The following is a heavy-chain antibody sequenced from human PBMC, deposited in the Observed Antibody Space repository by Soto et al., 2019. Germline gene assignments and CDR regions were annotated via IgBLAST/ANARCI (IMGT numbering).Heavy chain of an antibody. D-gene: IGHD2-15*01. V-gene: IGHV4-59*01. CDR3: ARIPNYCSGGSCYFTEDYYYMDV. CDR1: GGSISSYY. J-gene: IGHJ6*03. CDR2: IYYSGST. Sequence: SETLSLTCTVSGGSISSYYWSWIRQPPGKGLEWIGYIYYSGSTNYNPSLKSRVTISVDTSKNQFSLKLSSVTAADTAVYYCARIPNYCSGGSCYFTEDYYYMDVWGKGTTVTVSS.